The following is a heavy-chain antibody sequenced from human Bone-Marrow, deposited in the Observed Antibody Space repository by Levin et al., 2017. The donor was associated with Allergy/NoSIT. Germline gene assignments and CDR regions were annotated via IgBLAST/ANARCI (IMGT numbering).Heavy chain of an antibody. CDR3: AKGPVFGPNDPFDV. CDR1: GFVFSSYA. V-gene: IGHV3-23*05. J-gene: IGHJ3*01. CDR2: LSGSGTST. D-gene: IGHD3-10*01. Sequence: EASVKVSCAASGFVFSSYAMTWVRQAPGKGLEWVSGLSGSGTSTYYVDSVKGRFTISRDNSKNTLYLQMNSLRADDTAIYYCAKGPVFGPNDPFDVWGQGTMVTVSS.